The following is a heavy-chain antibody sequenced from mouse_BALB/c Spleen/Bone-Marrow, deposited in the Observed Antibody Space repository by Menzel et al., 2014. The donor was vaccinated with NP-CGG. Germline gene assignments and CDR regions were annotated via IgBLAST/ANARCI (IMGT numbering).Heavy chain of an antibody. CDR3: ARGYYCGSSRYAMGC. D-gene: IGHD1-1*01. CDR2: ILYSCST. CDR1: GYSITSGYS. V-gene: IGHV3-1*02. Sequence: EVKLMESGPDLVKPSQSLSLTCTVTGYSITSGYSWHWIRQFPGNKLEWMGYILYSCSTNYNPSLKSRISITRDTSKNQFFLQLKSVTTGDTAAYYCARGYYCGSSRYAMGCWGQGTSVTVSS. J-gene: IGHJ4*01.